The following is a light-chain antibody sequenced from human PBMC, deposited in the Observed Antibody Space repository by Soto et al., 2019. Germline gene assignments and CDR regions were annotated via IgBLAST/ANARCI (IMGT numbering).Light chain of an antibody. J-gene: IGKJ3*01. Sequence: DIQMTQSPSSLSAFVGYRVTISCRASPGISNSVAWYQQKPGTVPKVLIYDASNLQSGVPSRFSSSGSGTDFTLTISSLQPEDVAIYYCQKYNSGLETFGPGTKVDIK. V-gene: IGKV1-27*01. CDR3: QKYNSGLET. CDR1: PGISNS. CDR2: DAS.